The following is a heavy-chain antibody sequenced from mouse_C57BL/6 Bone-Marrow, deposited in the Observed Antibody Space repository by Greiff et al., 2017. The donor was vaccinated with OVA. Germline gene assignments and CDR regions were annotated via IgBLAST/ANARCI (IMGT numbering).Heavy chain of an antibody. V-gene: IGHV5-9-1*02. CDR1: GFTFSSYA. CDR2: ISSGGDYI. Sequence: EVQGVESGEGLVKPGGSLKLSCAASGFTFSSYAMSWVRQTPEKRLVWVAYISSGGDYIYYADTVKGRFTISRDNARNTLYLQMSSLKSEDTAMYYCTREGDGYYYFDYWGQGTTLTVSS. J-gene: IGHJ2*01. D-gene: IGHD2-3*01. CDR3: TREGDGYYYFDY.